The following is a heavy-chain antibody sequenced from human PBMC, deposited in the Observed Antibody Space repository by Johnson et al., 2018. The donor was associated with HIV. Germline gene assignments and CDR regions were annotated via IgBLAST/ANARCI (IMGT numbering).Heavy chain of an antibody. CDR3: AKTERRWLQFDAFDI. CDR1: GFTFDDYA. D-gene: IGHD5-24*01. V-gene: IGHV3-9*01. CDR2: ISWNSGSI. Sequence: VQLVESGGGLVQPGRSLRLSCAASGFTFDDYAMHWVRQAPGKGLEWVSGISWNSGSIGYADSVKGRFTISRDNAKNSLYLQMNSLRAEDTALYYCAKTERRWLQFDAFDIWGKGTMVTVSS. J-gene: IGHJ3*02.